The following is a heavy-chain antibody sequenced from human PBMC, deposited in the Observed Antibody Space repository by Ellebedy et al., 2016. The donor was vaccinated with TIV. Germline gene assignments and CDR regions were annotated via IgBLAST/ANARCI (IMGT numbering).Heavy chain of an antibody. CDR1: GFTFTSSA. J-gene: IGHJ3*02. Sequence: SVKVSXXASGFTFTSSAVQWVRQARGQRLEWIGWIVVGSGNTNYAQKFQERVTITRDMSTSTAYMELSSLRSEDTAVYYCAAATRTLWFGELWNAFDIWGQGTMVTVSS. V-gene: IGHV1-58*01. CDR2: IVVGSGNT. D-gene: IGHD3-10*01. CDR3: AAATRTLWFGELWNAFDI.